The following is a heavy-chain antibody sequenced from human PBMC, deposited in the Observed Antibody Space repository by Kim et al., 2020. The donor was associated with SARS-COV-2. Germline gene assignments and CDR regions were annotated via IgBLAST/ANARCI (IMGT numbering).Heavy chain of an antibody. CDR3: ANRANLDY. Sequence: GGNTYYADVVKGRFTISRDNSKNTLYLQMNSLRADDTAVYYCANRANLDYWGQGTLVTVSS. J-gene: IGHJ4*02. CDR2: GGNT. V-gene: IGHV3-23*01.